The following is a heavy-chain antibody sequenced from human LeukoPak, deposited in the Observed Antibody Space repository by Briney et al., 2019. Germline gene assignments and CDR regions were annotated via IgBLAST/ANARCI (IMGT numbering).Heavy chain of an antibody. D-gene: IGHD4-23*01. CDR2: INWNGGST. V-gene: IGHV3-20*04. Sequence: SGGSLRLSCAASGFTFDDYGMSWVRQVPGKGLEWVSSINWNGGSTGYGHSVKGRFTISRDNAKNSLYLQMNSLRAEDTALYYCARGVTTLDNYYYMDVWGKGTTVTVSS. CDR1: GFTFDDYG. CDR3: ARGVTTLDNYYYMDV. J-gene: IGHJ6*03.